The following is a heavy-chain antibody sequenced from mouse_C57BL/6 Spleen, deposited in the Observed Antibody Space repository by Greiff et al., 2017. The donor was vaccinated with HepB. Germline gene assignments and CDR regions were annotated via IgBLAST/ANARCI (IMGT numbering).Heavy chain of an antibody. Sequence: EVKLVESGGGLVKPGGSLKLSCAASGFTFSSYAMSWVRQTPEKRLEWVATISDGGSYTYYPDNVKGRFTISRDNAKNNLYLQMSHLKSEDTAMYYCARDEPSYYAMDYWGQGTSVTVSS. CDR2: ISDGGSYT. CDR1: GFTFSSYA. CDR3: ARDEPSYYAMDY. J-gene: IGHJ4*01. V-gene: IGHV5-4*01.